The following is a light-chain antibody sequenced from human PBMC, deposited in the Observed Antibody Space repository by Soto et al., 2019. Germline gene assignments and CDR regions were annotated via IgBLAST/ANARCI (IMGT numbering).Light chain of an antibody. J-gene: IGKJ1*01. CDR3: QQYNNWPWT. V-gene: IGKV3-15*01. CDR1: RIVSSN. Sequence: VLTLSPGTLSLSPGESATLSCRAKRIVSSNYVSWYQQKPGQARRLLIYGASTRATGIPARFSGSGSGTEFTLTSSSLQSEDFAVYCCQQYNNWPWTFGQGTKVEIK. CDR2: GAS.